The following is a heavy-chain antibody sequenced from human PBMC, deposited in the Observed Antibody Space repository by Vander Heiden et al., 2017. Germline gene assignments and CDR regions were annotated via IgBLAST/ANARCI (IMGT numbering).Heavy chain of an antibody. CDR2: INHSGST. Sequence: QVKLQQWGAGLLKPAETLSLTCAVYGGSFSGYYWSWIRQPPGKGLEWIGEINHSGSTNYNPSLKSRVTISVDTSKNQFSLKLSSVTAADTAVYYCARGLYYDFWSGYISRYFDLWGRGTLVTVSS. V-gene: IGHV4-34*01. J-gene: IGHJ2*01. D-gene: IGHD3-3*01. CDR1: GGSFSGYY. CDR3: ARGLYYDFWSGYISRYFDL.